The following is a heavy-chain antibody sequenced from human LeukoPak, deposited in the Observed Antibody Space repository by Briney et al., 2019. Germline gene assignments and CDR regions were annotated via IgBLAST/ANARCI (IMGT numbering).Heavy chain of an antibody. V-gene: IGHV4-59*08. D-gene: IGHD4-17*01. CDR1: GGSISSYY. CDR3: ARLYGPSSGVAFDI. CDR2: IYYSGTT. Sequence: SETLSLTCAVSGGSISSYYWSWIRQPPGKGLEWIGYIYYSGTTNYNPSLKSRLTLSLDTSNNQFSLKLSSVTAADTAVYYCARLYGPSSGVAFDIWGQGTMVTVSS. J-gene: IGHJ3*02.